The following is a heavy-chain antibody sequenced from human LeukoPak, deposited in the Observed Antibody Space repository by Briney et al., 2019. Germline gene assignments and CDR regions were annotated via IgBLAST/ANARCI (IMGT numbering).Heavy chain of an antibody. V-gene: IGHV3-9*01. CDR2: ISRNNAR. CDR3: AKEDVTRKGYMDV. J-gene: IGHJ6*04. Sequence: QPGGSLRLSCEASGLIFDDYGMHWVRQAPGKGLEWVSGISRNNARGYAGSVRGRVTISRDNARNSLYLQMNSLREEDTALYYCAKEDVTRKGYMDVWGKGTTVTVSS. CDR1: GLIFDDYG. D-gene: IGHD1-14*01.